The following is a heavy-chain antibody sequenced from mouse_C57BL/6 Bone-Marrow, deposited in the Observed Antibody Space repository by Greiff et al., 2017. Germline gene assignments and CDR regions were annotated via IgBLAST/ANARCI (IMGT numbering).Heavy chain of an antibody. V-gene: IGHV1-66*01. Sequence: VQLQESGPELVKPGASVKISCKASGYSFTSYYIHWVKQRPGQGLEWIGWIYPGSGNTKYNEKFKGKATLTADTSSSTAYMQLSSLTSEDSAVYYCAPPYDYDDYAMDYWGQGTSVTVSS. CDR3: APPYDYDDYAMDY. CDR1: GYSFTSYY. D-gene: IGHD2-4*01. CDR2: IYPGSGNT. J-gene: IGHJ4*01.